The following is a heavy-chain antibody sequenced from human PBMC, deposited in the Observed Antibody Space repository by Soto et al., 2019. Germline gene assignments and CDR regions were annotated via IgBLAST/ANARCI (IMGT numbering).Heavy chain of an antibody. CDR1: GGSISSSSYY. J-gene: IGHJ5*02. CDR3: ARRSQQLGDNWFDP. V-gene: IGHV4-39*01. CDR2: IYYSGST. Sequence: TSETLSLTCTVSGGSISSSSYYWGWIRQPPGKGLEWIGSIYYSGSTYYNPSLKSRVTISVDTSKNQFSLKLSSVTAADTAVYYCARRSQQLGDNWFDPWGQGTLVTVSS. D-gene: IGHD6-13*01.